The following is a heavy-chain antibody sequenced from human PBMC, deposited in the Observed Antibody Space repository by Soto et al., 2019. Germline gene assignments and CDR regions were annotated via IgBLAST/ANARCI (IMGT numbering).Heavy chain of an antibody. CDR1: GFTFSSYG. D-gene: IGHD3-3*01. Sequence: GGSLRLSCAASGFTFSSYGMHWVRQAPGKGLERAAVISYDGSNKYYADSVKGRFTISRDNSKNTFYLQMNSLRVEDTAVYFCVIYLLEWLLRQRGDFGYWGQGTLVTVS. CDR3: VIYLLEWLLRQRGDFGY. CDR2: ISYDGSNK. J-gene: IGHJ4*02. V-gene: IGHV3-30*03.